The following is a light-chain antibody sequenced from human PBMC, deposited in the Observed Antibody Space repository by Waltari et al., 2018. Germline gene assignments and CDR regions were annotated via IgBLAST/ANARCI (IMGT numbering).Light chain of an antibody. CDR3: CSYTSIGTYI. Sequence: QSALAQPASGSGSPGWPVTKSCTGHRTDAGGQNNASWYQQHPGKAPRTMIYDVNNRPSGVSSRFYGSKSGNTASLTISGLQAEDEADYYCCSYTSIGTYIFGTGTKVTVL. CDR2: DVN. J-gene: IGLJ1*01. CDR1: RTDAGGQNN. V-gene: IGLV2-14*01.